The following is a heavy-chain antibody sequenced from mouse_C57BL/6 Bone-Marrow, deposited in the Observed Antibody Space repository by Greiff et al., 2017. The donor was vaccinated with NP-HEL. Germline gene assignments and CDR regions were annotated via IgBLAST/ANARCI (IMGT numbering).Heavy chain of an antibody. CDR1: GYTFTSYW. CDR2: IHPNSGST. Sequence: QVQLQQPGAELVKPGASVKLSCKASGYTFTSYWMHWVKQRPGQGLEWIGMIHPNSGSTNYNEKFKSKATLTVDKSSSTAYMQLSSLTSKDSAVYYCARGYDYARRAYWGQGTLVTVSA. D-gene: IGHD2-4*01. V-gene: IGHV1-64*01. J-gene: IGHJ3*01. CDR3: ARGYDYARRAY.